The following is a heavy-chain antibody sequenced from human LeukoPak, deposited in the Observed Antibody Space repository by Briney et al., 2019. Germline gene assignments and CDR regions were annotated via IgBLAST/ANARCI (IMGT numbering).Heavy chain of an antibody. CDR1: GFTFRSFV. D-gene: IGHD3-10*01. CDR2: ISYEDGSNK. CDR3: SKERPEEYYASGSYFDY. J-gene: IGHJ4*02. V-gene: IGHV3-30*04. Sequence: GRSLRLSCAASGFTFRSFVMHWVSQAPGNGLEWVAAISYEDGSNKYYADSVKGRFTISRDNSKYTVYLEMNSLRVEDTAMYYCSKERPEEYYASGSYFDYWGQGTLVTVSS.